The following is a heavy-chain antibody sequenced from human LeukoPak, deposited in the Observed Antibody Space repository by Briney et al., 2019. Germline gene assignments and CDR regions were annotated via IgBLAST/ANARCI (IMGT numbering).Heavy chain of an antibody. CDR3: ARAYYDFWSGPMKNYYYCYVDV. V-gene: IGHV1-2*02. Sequence: ASVKVSCKASGYTFTGYYMHWVRQAPGQGIEWMGWINPNSGGTNYAQKFQGRVTMTRDTSISTAYMELSRLRSDDTAVYYCARAYYDFWSGPMKNYYYCYVDVWGKGTTVTRSS. CDR1: GYTFTGYY. J-gene: IGHJ6*03. CDR2: INPNSGGT. D-gene: IGHD3-3*01.